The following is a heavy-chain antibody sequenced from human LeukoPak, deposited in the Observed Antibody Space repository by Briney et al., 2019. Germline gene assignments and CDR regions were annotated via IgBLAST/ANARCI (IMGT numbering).Heavy chain of an antibody. CDR3: ASSAYYYGSGSYLPSRPF. J-gene: IGHJ6*02. CDR1: GFTFSSYS. V-gene: IGHV3-48*04. CDR2: ISSSSSTI. D-gene: IGHD3-10*01. Sequence: GGSLRLSCAASGFTFSSYSMNWVRQAPGKGLEWVSYISSSSSTIYYADSVKGRFTISRDNAKNSLYLQMNSLRAEDTAVYYCASSAYYYGSGSYLPSRPFWGQGTTVTVSS.